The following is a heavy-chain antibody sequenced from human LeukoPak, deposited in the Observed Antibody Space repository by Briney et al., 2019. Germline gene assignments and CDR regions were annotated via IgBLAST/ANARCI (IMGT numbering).Heavy chain of an antibody. CDR3: AKGDTGMVYYYHGMDV. Sequence: GGSLRLSCAASGFTLSSYGMHGVRQAPGKGLEWVAVISYDGSNKYYADSVKGRVTISRDTSKNTVYLQMNSLRAEDTAVYYCAKGDTGMVYYYHGMDVWGQGTTVTVSS. CDR2: ISYDGSNK. D-gene: IGHD5-18*01. V-gene: IGHV3-30*18. J-gene: IGHJ6*02. CDR1: GFTLSSYG.